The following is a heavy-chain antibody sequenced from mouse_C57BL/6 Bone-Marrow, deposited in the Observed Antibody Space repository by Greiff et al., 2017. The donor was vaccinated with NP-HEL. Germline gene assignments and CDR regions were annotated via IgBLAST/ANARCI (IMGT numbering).Heavy chain of an antibody. CDR2: IYPGSGST. CDR3: ASMGPSVVAPDWYFDD. D-gene: IGHD1-1*01. CDR1: GYTFTSYW. J-gene: IGHJ1*03. V-gene: IGHV1-55*01. Sequence: VQLQQPGAELVKPGASVKMSCKASGYTFTSYWITWVKQRPGQGLEWIGDIYPGSGSTNYNEKFKSKATLTVDTSSSTAYMQLSSLTSEDSAGYYCASMGPSVVAPDWYFDDWGTGTTVTVSS.